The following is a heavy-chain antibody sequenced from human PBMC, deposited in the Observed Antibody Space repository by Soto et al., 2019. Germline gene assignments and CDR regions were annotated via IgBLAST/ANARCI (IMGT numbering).Heavy chain of an antibody. CDR2: INPDTGVT. CDR1: GYTFTDYY. CDR3: TRAGLTTLESAITV. V-gene: IGHV1-2*02. D-gene: IGHD5-18*01. J-gene: IGHJ4*02. Sequence: GASVKVYCRASGYTFTDYYVHWVRQSPGQGLEWMGWINPDTGVTKIPQKFQGGVIMTRDTSISTAYMDLSRLTSDDTAVYFCTRAGLTTLESAITVWGQGTLVTV.